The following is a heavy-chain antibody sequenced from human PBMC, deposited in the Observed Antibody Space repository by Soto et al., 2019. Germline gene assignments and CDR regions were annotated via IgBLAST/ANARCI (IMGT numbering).Heavy chain of an antibody. J-gene: IGHJ4*02. Sequence: PGGSLRLSCAASGFTFSSYAMNWVRQAPGKGLEWVSGISGGGGDTYYADSVKGRFTISRDNSKNTLYLQMNSLRAEDTAVYYCARPIAPLGVVVTAIGYFDYWGQGTLVTVSS. D-gene: IGHD2-21*02. CDR3: ARPIAPLGVVVTAIGYFDY. CDR2: ISGGGGDT. CDR1: GFTFSSYA. V-gene: IGHV3-23*01.